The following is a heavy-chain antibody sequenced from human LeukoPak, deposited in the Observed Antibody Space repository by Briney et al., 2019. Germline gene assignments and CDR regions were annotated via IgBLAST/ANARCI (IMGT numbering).Heavy chain of an antibody. D-gene: IGHD3-10*01. J-gene: IGHJ4*02. V-gene: IGHV3-21*01. CDR2: ISSSSSYI. CDR1: GFTFSSYS. Sequence: PGGSLRLSCAASGFTFSSYSMNWVRQAPGKGLEWVSSISSSSSYIYYADSVKGRFTISRDNAKNSLYLQMNSLRAEDTAVYYCAREDRGVTEFDYWGQGTLVTVSS. CDR3: AREDRGVTEFDY.